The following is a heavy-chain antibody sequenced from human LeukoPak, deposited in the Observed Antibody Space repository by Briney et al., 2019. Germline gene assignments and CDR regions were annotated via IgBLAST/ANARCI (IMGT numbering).Heavy chain of an antibody. CDR1: GGSITSNY. D-gene: IGHD6-13*01. Sequence: SETLSLTCTVSGGSITSNYWSWIRQPPGKGLEWIGYIYYTGSTDYNPSLKSRVTISVDTSKNQFSLKLSSVTAADTAVYYCARPLYSSSWGPFDYWGQGTLVTVSS. CDR3: ARPLYSSSWGPFDY. V-gene: IGHV4-59*12. J-gene: IGHJ4*02. CDR2: IYYTGST.